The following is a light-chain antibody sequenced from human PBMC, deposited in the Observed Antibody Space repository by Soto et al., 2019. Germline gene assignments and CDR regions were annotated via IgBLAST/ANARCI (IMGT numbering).Light chain of an antibody. V-gene: IGLV1-47*01. J-gene: IGLJ2*01. CDR2: RNN. CDR3: AAWDDSLSGVV. Sequence: QSVLTQPPSASGTPGQRVTISCSGRSSNIGINYVHWHQQLPGTAPKLLIYRNNQRPSGVPDRFSASKSGTSASLAISGLRSEDEADYYCAAWDDSLSGVVFGGGTKLTVL. CDR1: SSNIGINY.